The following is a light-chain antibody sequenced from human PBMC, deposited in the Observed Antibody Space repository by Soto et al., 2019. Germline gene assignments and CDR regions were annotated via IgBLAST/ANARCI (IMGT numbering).Light chain of an antibody. V-gene: IGKV3-20*01. Sequence: IVLTQSPGTLSLSPGERATLACRASQSVGRDYLAWYQQKPGQAPRLLLYRTSTRATGIPDRFSGSGSGTDFTLTISRLEPEDFAVYYCQQYGSSSYTFSQGTKLEIK. J-gene: IGKJ2*01. CDR1: QSVGRDY. CDR2: RTS. CDR3: QQYGSSSYT.